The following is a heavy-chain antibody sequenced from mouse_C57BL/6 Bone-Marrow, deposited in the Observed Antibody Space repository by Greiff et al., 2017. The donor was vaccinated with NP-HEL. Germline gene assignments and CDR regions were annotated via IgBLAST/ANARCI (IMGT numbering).Heavy chain of an antibody. CDR3: ARRAGGYYDAMDY. D-gene: IGHD2-2*01. V-gene: IGHV5-6*01. J-gene: IGHJ4*01. Sequence: EVKVVESGGDLVKPGGSLKLSCAASGFTFSSYGMSWVRQTPDKRLEWVATISSGGSYTYYPASVKGRFTISRDNAKNTLYLQMSSLKSEDTAMYYCARRAGGYYDAMDYWGQGTSVTVSS. CDR1: GFTFSSYG. CDR2: ISSGGSYT.